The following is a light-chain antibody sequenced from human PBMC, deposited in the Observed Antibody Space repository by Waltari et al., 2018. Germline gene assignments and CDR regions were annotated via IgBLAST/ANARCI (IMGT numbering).Light chain of an antibody. Sequence: QSALTQPASVSGSPGQSITIPCIGTRSDVAYYNYVSWYAHQPGKAPKLIIYDVTQRPSGVSNRFSGTKSGNTASLTIAGLQAEDEADYYCSSYTVSNTVVFGGGTKVTVL. CDR2: DVT. CDR3: SSYTVSNTVV. CDR1: RSDVAYYNY. V-gene: IGLV2-14*03. J-gene: IGLJ2*01.